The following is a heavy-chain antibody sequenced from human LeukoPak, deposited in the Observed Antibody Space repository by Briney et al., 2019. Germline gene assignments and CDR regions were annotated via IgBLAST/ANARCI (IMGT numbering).Heavy chain of an antibody. D-gene: IGHD3-10*01. CDR3: ARSLTMVRAYDY. Sequence: GGSLRLSCAASGFTFSSYGMHWVRQAPGKGLEWVTFIQYDGSNTYYADSVKGRFTISRDNSKNTVYLQMNSLRTEDTAVYYCARSLTMVRAYDYWGQGTLVTVSS. J-gene: IGHJ4*02. CDR1: GFTFSSYG. CDR2: IQYDGSNT. V-gene: IGHV3-30*02.